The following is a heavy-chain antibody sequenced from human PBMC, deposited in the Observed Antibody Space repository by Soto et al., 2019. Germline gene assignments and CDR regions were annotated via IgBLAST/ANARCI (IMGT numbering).Heavy chain of an antibody. CDR3: ASRPSGMTYHAVFDF. CDR1: GLTFSGHW. D-gene: IGHD2-21*02. V-gene: IGHV3-7*03. Sequence: GGSLRLSCAASGLTFSGHWMTWVRQTPGKGLEWVASIKPDGSEKSYVDSVKGRFTISRDNAKNSLFLRMDSLRAEDTAVYYCASRPSGMTYHAVFDFWGQGTLVTVSS. CDR2: IKPDGSEK. J-gene: IGHJ4*02.